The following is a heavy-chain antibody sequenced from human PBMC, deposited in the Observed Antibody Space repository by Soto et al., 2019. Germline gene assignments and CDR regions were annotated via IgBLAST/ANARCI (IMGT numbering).Heavy chain of an antibody. V-gene: IGHV4-30-2*01. D-gene: IGHD2-15*01. CDR3: ARAFDCSGGSCSPSFDY. CDR1: GGSISSGGYS. Sequence: PSETLSLTCAVSGGSISSGGYSWSWIRQPPGKGLEWIGYIYHSGSTYYNPSLKSRVTISVDRSKNQFSLKLSSVTAVDTAVYYCARAFDCSGGSCSPSFDYWGQGTLVTVSS. J-gene: IGHJ4*02. CDR2: IYHSGST.